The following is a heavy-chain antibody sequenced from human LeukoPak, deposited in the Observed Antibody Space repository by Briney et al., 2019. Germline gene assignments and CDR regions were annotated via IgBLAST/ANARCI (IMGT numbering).Heavy chain of an antibody. CDR2: IWYDGSNK. CDR3: ARGPKYGSGSTAMNY. J-gene: IGHJ4*02. D-gene: IGHD3-10*01. Sequence: GGSLRLSCAASGFTFSSYGMHWVRQAPGKGLEWVAVIWYDGSNKYYADSVKGRFTISRDNSKNTLYLQMNRLRAEDTAVYYCARGPKYGSGSTAMNYWGQGTLVTVSS. V-gene: IGHV3-33*01. CDR1: GFTFSSYG.